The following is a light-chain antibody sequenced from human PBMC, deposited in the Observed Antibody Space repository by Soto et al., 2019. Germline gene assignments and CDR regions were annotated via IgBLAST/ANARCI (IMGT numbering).Light chain of an antibody. CDR1: QSIAIY. CDR2: AAS. Sequence: DIQMTQSPSSLSASVGDRVTITCRATQSIAIYLNWYQQKPGKAPKLLIYAASSLQSGVPSRFSGSGSGTDFTLTISSLQPEDFATYYCQQSHSTPRTFGQGTQVQVK. CDR3: QQSHSTPRT. V-gene: IGKV1-39*01. J-gene: IGKJ1*01.